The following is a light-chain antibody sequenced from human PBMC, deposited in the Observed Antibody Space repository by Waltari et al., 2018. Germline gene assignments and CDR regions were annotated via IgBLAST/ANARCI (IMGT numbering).Light chain of an antibody. CDR1: QSISSY. Sequence: DIQMTQSPSSLSASVGDRVTITCRANQSISSYLNWYQQKPGKAPKLLIYAKSRLQSGVPSRLSHSGSETDFTLTISRLQPEDVATYDCQQSYSTPTFGQGTKVEI. CDR3: QQSYSTPT. CDR2: AKS. V-gene: IGKV1-39*01. J-gene: IGKJ1*01.